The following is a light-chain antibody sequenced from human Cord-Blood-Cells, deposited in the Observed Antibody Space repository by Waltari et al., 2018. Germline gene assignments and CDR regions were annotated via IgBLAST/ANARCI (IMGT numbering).Light chain of an antibody. CDR3: AAWDDSLSGYV. Sequence: QSVLTQPPSASGTPGQRVTISCPGSSSNIGSNYVYWYQQLPGTAPKLLIYRNKQRPSGVPDRFSGSKSGTSASLAISGLRSKDEADYYCAAWDDSLSGYVFGTGTKVTVL. CDR1: SSNIGSNY. CDR2: RNK. J-gene: IGLJ1*01. V-gene: IGLV1-47*01.